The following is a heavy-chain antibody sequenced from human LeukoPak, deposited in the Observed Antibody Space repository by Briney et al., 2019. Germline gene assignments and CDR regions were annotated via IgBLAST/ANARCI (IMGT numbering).Heavy chain of an antibody. D-gene: IGHD3-3*01. J-gene: IGHJ4*02. CDR1: GFSLIAFS. CDR2: IKSKTDGGTT. CDR3: TYNFWSGYLSDY. Sequence: AGCLRLSCAASGFSLIAFSMNWVRQAPGKGLEWVGRIKSKTDGGTTDYAAPVKGRFTISRDDSKNTLYLQMNSLKTEDTAVYYCTYNFWSGYLSDYWGQGTLVTVS. V-gene: IGHV3-15*01.